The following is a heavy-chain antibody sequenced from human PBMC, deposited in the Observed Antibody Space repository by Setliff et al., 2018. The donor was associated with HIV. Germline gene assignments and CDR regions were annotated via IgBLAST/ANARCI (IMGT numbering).Heavy chain of an antibody. J-gene: IGHJ2*01. CDR1: GGSLSGYY. CDR3: AREGGQGYSGSGSFYHRNFDL. V-gene: IGHV4-34*01. D-gene: IGHD3-10*01. Sequence: SETLSLTCAVYGGSLSGYYWSWVRQSPGRGLEWIGEINQSGNTNFNPSLKSRLIISVDTSKSQFSLKLTSVTAADTALYYCAREGGQGYSGSGSFYHRNFDLWGRGTLVTSPQ. CDR2: INQSGNT.